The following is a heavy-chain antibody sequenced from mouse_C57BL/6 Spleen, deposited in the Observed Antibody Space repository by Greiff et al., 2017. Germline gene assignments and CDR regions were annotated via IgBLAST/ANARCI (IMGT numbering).Heavy chain of an antibody. CDR1: GSAFRSSW. V-gene: IGHV1-82*01. Sequence: QVQLQQSGPELVKPGASVQISCKASGSAFRSSWMNWVKQRPGKGLEWIGRIYPGDGDTNYNGKFKGKATLTADKSSSTAYMQLSSLTAEDSAVYFCARLWSNYAIYAMDYWGQGTSVTVSS. D-gene: IGHD2-5*01. J-gene: IGHJ4*01. CDR3: ARLWSNYAIYAMDY. CDR2: IYPGDGDT.